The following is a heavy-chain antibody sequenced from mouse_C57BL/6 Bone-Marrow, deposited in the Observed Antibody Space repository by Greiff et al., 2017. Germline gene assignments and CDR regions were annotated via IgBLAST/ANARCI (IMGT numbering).Heavy chain of an antibody. D-gene: IGHD1-1*01. CDR1: GYTFTSYD. CDR3: ARLEFDGSSGDWYFDV. CDR2: IYPRDGST. V-gene: IGHV1-85*01. Sequence: VKLVESGPELVKPGASVKLSCKASGYTFTSYDINWVKQRPGQGLEWIGWIYPRDGSTKYNEKFKGKATLTVDTSSRTAYMELHSLTSEDSAVYCGARLEFDGSSGDWYFDVWGTGTTVTVSS. J-gene: IGHJ1*03.